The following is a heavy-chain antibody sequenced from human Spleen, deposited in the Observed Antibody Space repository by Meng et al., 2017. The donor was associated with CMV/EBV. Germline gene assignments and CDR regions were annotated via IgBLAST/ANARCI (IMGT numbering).Heavy chain of an antibody. Sequence: GESLKISCAASGFTVSSNYMSWVRQAPGKGLEWVSVIYSGGSTYYADSVKGRFTISRDNSKNTLYLQMNSLRAEDTAVYYCAKDITGTTPPYYFDYWGQGTLVTVSS. CDR3: AKDITGTTPPYYFDY. CDR1: GFTVSSNY. D-gene: IGHD1-7*01. J-gene: IGHJ4*02. V-gene: IGHV3-53*01. CDR2: IYSGGST.